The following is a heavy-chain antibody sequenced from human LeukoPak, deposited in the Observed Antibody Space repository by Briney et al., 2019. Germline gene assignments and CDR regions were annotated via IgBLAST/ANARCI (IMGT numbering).Heavy chain of an antibody. CDR2: IKQDGSEK. J-gene: IGHJ4*02. CDR3: ARERYDILTGYIGGFDY. CDR1: GFTFSSYW. D-gene: IGHD3-9*01. V-gene: IGHV3-7*01. Sequence: PGGSLRLSCAASGFTFSSYWMSWVRQAPGKGLEWVANIKQDGSEKYYVDSVKGRFTISRDNAKNSLYLQMNCLRAEDTAVYYCARERYDILTGYIGGFDYWGQGTLVTVSS.